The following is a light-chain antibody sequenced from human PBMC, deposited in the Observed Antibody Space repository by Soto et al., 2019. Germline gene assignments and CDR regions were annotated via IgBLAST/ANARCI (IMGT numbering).Light chain of an antibody. CDR3: QQYSSSPGLT. V-gene: IGKV3-20*01. CDR1: QSVSSSY. J-gene: IGKJ4*01. Sequence: EIVLTQSPGTLSLSPGERATLYCRASQSVSSSYLAWYQQKPGQAPRHLIYGASSRATGIPDRFSDSGSGTDFTLTISRLEPEDFAVYYCQQYSSSPGLTFGGGTKVEIK. CDR2: GAS.